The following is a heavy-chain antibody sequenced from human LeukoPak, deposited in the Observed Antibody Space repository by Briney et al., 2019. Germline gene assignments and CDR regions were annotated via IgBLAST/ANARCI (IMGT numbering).Heavy chain of an antibody. CDR3: ARVRDESGFDP. CDR2: ISVYIGKT. D-gene: IGHD3-9*01. Sequence: ASVKVSCKASGYTFSSYGINWVRQAPGQGLEWMGWISVYIGKTEYAQKFQGRVTMTTDTSTSTAYMELTSLRSDDTAVYYCARVRDESGFDPWGQGTLVTASS. V-gene: IGHV1-18*04. CDR1: GYTFSSYG. J-gene: IGHJ5*02.